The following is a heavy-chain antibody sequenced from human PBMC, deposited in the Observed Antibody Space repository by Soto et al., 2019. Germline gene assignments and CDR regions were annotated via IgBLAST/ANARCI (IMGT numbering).Heavy chain of an antibody. CDR2: MYHSGST. Sequence: SQSLSVPCAIGRGSISTINWPSWLLQPPGKGLEWIGEMYHSGSTNYNPSLKSRVTISVDKSKNQFSLKLSSVTAADTAVYYCARQGYRSSLQYYYGMDVWGQGTTVSVSS. CDR1: RGSISTINW. V-gene: IGHV4-4*02. J-gene: IGHJ6*01. CDR3: ARQGYRSSLQYYYGMDV. D-gene: IGHD6-13*01.